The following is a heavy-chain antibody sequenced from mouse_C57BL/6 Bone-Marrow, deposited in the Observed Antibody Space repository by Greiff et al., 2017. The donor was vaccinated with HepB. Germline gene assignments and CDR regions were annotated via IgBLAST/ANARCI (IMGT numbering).Heavy chain of an antibody. V-gene: IGHV1-81*01. J-gene: IGHJ2*01. D-gene: IGHD1-2*01. Sequence: QVQLQQSGAELARPGASVKLSCKASGYTFTSYGISWVKQRTGQGLEWIGEIYPSSGNTYYNAKFKGKATLTADKSSSTAYMEHRSLTSEDSAVYFCARDSLLRVFDYWGQGTTLTVSS. CDR3: ARDSLLRVFDY. CDR2: IYPSSGNT. CDR1: GYTFTSYG.